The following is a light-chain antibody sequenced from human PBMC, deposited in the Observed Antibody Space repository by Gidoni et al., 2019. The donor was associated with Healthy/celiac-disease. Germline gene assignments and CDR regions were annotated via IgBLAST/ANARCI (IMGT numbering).Light chain of an antibody. CDR2: GAS. J-gene: IGKJ2*01. CDR3: QQYNNWPLYT. Sequence: EIVMKKSPATLSGSPGERATLSCRASQGVSSNLAWYQQKPGQAPRLLIYGASTRATGIPARFSGSGSGTEFTLTISSLQSEDFAVYYCQQYNNWPLYTFGQGTKLEIK. CDR1: QGVSSN. V-gene: IGKV3-15*01.